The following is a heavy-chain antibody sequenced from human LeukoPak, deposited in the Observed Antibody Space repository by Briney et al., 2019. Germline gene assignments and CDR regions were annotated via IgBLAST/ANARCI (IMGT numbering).Heavy chain of an antibody. V-gene: IGHV4-39*01. CDR1: GGSISSSSYY. CDR3: ARTITYSSSWYYFDY. J-gene: IGHJ4*02. Sequence: PSETLSLTCTVSGGSISSSSYYWGWIRQPPGKGLEWLGSIYYSGSTYYNPSLKSRVTISVDTSKNQFSLKLSSVTAADTAVYYCARTITYSSSWYYFDYWGQGTLVTVSS. D-gene: IGHD6-13*01. CDR2: IYYSGST.